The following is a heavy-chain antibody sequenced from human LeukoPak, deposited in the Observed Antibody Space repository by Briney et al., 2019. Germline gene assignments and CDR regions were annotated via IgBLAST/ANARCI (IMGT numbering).Heavy chain of an antibody. V-gene: IGHV1-8*01. CDR3: AAAVHAYDSSGYYYRDY. D-gene: IGHD3-22*01. Sequence: ASVKVSCKASGYTFTSYDINWVRQATGQGLEWMGWMNPNSGNTGYAQKFQGRVTMTRNTSISTAYMELSSLRSEDTAVYYCAAAVHAYDSSGYYYRDYWGQGTLVTVSS. CDR2: MNPNSGNT. J-gene: IGHJ4*02. CDR1: GYTFTSYD.